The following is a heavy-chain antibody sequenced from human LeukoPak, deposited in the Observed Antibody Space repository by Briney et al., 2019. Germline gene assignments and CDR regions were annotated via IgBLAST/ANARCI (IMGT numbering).Heavy chain of an antibody. Sequence: GGSLRLSCVASGFTFSSSWMYWVRQAPGKGLVWASRISSDGSSTTYADSVKGRFTISRDNAKNTLFLQMNSLRVEDTAVYYCARDEGDTSGHFSNRPYYFDYWGQGTLVTVSS. CDR2: ISSDGSST. CDR1: GFTFSSSW. D-gene: IGHD3-22*01. V-gene: IGHV3-74*01. CDR3: ARDEGDTSGHFSNRPYYFDY. J-gene: IGHJ4*02.